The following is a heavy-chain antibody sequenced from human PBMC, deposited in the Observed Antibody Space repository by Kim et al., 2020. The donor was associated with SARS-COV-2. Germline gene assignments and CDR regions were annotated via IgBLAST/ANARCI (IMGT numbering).Heavy chain of an antibody. D-gene: IGHD5-18*01. J-gene: IGHJ6*02. V-gene: IGHV3-23*01. CDR2: ISGSGGST. CDR3: AKVPVLYSYGHYYYYGMDV. Sequence: GGSLRLSCAASGFTFSSYAMSWVRQAPGKGLEWVSAISGSGGSTYYADSVEGRFTLSRDNSKNTLYLQMNSLRADDTAVYYCAKVPVLYSYGHYYYYGMDVWGQGATVTVSS. CDR1: GFTFSSYA.